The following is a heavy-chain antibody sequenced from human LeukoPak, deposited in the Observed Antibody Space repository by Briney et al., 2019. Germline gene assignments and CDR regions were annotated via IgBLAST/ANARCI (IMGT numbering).Heavy chain of an antibody. J-gene: IGHJ6*02. CDR1: GFTFSSYV. D-gene: IGHD3-10*01. V-gene: IGHV3-30*01. Sequence: GGSLRLSCAASGFTFSSYVMHWVRQAPGKGLQWVAVILYDGSNKYFADSVKGRFIISRDNSKNTLYLQMNSLTAEDTAVYYCARVVAGSVYNSGMDVWGQGTTVTVSS. CDR3: ARVVAGSVYNSGMDV. CDR2: ILYDGSNK.